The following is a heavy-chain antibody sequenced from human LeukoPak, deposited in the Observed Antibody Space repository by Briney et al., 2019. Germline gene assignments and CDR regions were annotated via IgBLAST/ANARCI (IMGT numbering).Heavy chain of an antibody. CDR2: IRYDGSNK. V-gene: IGHV3-30*02. Sequence: GGSLRLSCAASGFTFSSYGMHWVRQAPGKGLEWVAFIRYDGSNKYYADSVKGRFTISRDNSENTLYLQMNSLRAEDTAVYYCAKKGYAGSGTYSYYFDYWGQGTLATVSS. CDR3: AKKGYAGSGTYSYYFDY. J-gene: IGHJ4*02. D-gene: IGHD3-10*01. CDR1: GFTFSSYG.